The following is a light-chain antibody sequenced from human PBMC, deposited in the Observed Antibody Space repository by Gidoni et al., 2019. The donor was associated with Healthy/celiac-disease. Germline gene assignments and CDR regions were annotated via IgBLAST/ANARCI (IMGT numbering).Light chain of an antibody. Sequence: EIVLTQSPATLSLSPGERATLSCRASQSVSRYLAWYQQKPGQAPRLPIYDASNRATGIPARFSGSGSGTDFTLTISSLEPEDFAVYDCQQRINWPALTFGGGTKVEIK. CDR1: QSVSRY. CDR3: QQRINWPALT. J-gene: IGKJ4*01. CDR2: DAS. V-gene: IGKV3-11*01.